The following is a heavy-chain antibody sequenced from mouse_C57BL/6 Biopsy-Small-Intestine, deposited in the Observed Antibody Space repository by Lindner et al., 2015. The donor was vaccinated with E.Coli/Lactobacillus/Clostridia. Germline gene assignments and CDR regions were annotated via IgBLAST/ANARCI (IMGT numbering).Heavy chain of an antibody. Sequence: VQLQESGPELVKPGASVKMSCKASGYTFTDYNMHWVKQSHGKSLEWIGYINPNNGGTYYNQKSKGKASLTVNKSSSTAYMELRSLTSEDSAVYYCAPYGYDFDYWGQGTTLTVSS. CDR3: APYGYDFDY. D-gene: IGHD2-2*01. J-gene: IGHJ2*01. CDR1: GYTFTDYN. CDR2: INPNNGGT. V-gene: IGHV1-22*01.